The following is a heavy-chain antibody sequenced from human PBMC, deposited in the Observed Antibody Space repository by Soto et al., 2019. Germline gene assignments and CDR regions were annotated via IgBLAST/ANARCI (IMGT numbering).Heavy chain of an antibody. V-gene: IGHV1-69*01. CDR1: GGTFSSYA. CDR2: IIPIFGTA. Sequence: QVQLVQSGAEVKKPGSSVKVSCKASGGTFSSYAISWVRQAPGQGLEWMGGIIPIFGTANYAQKFQGRVTITADESTSTAYMELSSLRSEDTAVYYCARDLGYSSSWSPYYYYGMDVWGQGTTVTVSS. CDR3: ARDLGYSSSWSPYYYYGMDV. D-gene: IGHD6-13*01. J-gene: IGHJ6*02.